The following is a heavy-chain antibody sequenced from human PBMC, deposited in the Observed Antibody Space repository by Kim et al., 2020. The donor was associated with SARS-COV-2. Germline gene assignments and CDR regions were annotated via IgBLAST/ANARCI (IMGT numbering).Heavy chain of an antibody. CDR2: VNHSGST. Sequence: SETLSLTCAVYGGSFGGYYWSWIRQPPGKGLEWIGEVNHSGSTNYNASLKSRVTISVDTSKNQFSLKLSSVTAADTAVYYCARFLFGSSGWYYFDNWGRGTLVTVSS. CDR3: ARFLFGSSGWYYFDN. V-gene: IGHV4-34*01. D-gene: IGHD6-19*01. J-gene: IGHJ4*02. CDR1: GGSFGGYY.